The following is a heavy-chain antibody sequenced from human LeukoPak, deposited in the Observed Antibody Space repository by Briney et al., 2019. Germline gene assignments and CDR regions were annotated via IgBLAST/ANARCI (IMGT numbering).Heavy chain of an antibody. CDR1: GFTFSSYW. CDR3: AKLLTSGLSGY. V-gene: IGHV3-7*03. J-gene: IGHJ4*02. D-gene: IGHD2-21*01. CDR2: IKQDGSEK. Sequence: GGSLRLSCAASGFTFSSYWMSWVRQAPGKGLEWVANIKQDGSEKYYVDSVKGRFTISRDNAKNSLYLQMNSLRAEDTAVYYCAKLLTSGLSGYWGQGTLVTVSS.